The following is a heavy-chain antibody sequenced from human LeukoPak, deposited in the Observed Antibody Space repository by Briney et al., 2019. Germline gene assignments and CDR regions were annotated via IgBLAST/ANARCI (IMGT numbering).Heavy chain of an antibody. CDR2: ISSSGGST. V-gene: IGHV3-23*01. CDR1: GFTFSSYA. Sequence: RAGGSLRLSCAASGFTFSSYAMSWVRQAPGKGLEWVSAISSSGGSTFYADSVKGRFTISRDNSKNTLYLQINSLRAEDTAVYYCAKDRRLLREFDYWGQGTLVTVSS. J-gene: IGHJ4*02. CDR3: AKDRRLLREFDY. D-gene: IGHD3-22*01.